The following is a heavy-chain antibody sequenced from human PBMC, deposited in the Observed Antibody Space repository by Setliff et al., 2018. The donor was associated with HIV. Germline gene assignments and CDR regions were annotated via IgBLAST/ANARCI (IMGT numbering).Heavy chain of an antibody. D-gene: IGHD1-26*01. CDR2: IYYSGST. CDR3: ARGNSASASSGAEYFQH. V-gene: IGHV4-39*01. Sequence: SETLSLTCTVSGGSIRSSSFYWGWIRQPPGKGLEWIGSIYYSGSTYYNSSLKSRVTISVDASKSQFSLKLSSVTAADTAVYYCARGNSASASSGAEYFQHWGQGTLVTVSS. CDR1: GGSIRSSSFY. J-gene: IGHJ1*01.